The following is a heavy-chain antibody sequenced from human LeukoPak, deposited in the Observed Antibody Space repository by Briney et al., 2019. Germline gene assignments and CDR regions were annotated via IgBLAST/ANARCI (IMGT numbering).Heavy chain of an antibody. Sequence: GALRLSCAASGFTFSSYAMHWVRQAPGKGLEYVSAISSNGGSTYYADFVKGRFTISRDNSKNTLYLQMGSLRAEDMAVYYCARASGYCSGGSCPLYYYGMDVWGKGTTVTVSS. V-gene: IGHV3-64*02. D-gene: IGHD2-15*01. CDR3: ARASGYCSGGSCPLYYYGMDV. J-gene: IGHJ6*04. CDR2: ISSNGGST. CDR1: GFTFSSYA.